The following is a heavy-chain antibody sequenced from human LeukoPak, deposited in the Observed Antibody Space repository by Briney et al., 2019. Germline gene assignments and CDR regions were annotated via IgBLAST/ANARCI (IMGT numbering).Heavy chain of an antibody. D-gene: IGHD7-27*01. V-gene: IGHV3-30*03. CDR2: ISYDGSNK. J-gene: IGHJ4*02. CDR3: ARDAWVDY. Sequence: PGRSLRLSCAASGFTFSSYGMHWVRQAPGKGLEWVAVISYDGSNKYYADSVKGRFTISRDNSKNTLYLQMNSLRAEDTAVYYCARDAWVDYWGQGTLVTVSS. CDR1: GFTFSSYG.